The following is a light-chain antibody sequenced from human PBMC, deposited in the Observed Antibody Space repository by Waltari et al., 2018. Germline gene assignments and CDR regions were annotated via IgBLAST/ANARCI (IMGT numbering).Light chain of an antibody. V-gene: IGLV1-47*02. J-gene: IGLJ7*01. CDR3: AAWDNSLSSLL. Sequence: QSVLTQPPSASGAPGRSVTVSCSGSSSNVGGNYVYWYQQLPGTAPKLLIYHSNQRPSGVPDRFSASKSGTSASLAITGLRSEDEADYYCAAWDNSLSSLLFGGGTRLTVL. CDR2: HSN. CDR1: SSNVGGNY.